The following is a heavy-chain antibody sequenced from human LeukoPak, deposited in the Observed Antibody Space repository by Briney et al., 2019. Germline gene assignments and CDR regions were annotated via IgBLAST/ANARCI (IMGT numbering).Heavy chain of an antibody. CDR2: INTDGSST. J-gene: IGHJ5*02. Sequence: PGGSLRLSCAASGFTFSGFWMHWVRQAPGKGLVWVSRINTDGSSTSYADSVKGRFTISRDNAKNTLYLQMNSLRAEDTAVYYCARASSSSVLWWFDPWGQGTLVTVSS. D-gene: IGHD6-6*01. V-gene: IGHV3-74*01. CDR1: GFTFSGFW. CDR3: ARASSSSVLWWFDP.